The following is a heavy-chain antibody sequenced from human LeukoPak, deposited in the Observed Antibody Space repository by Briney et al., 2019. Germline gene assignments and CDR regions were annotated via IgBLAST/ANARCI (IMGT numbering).Heavy chain of an antibody. CDR3: ARENSDMVRGSYGMDV. Sequence: SQTLSLTCTVSGGSISSGDYYWSWIRQPPGKGLEWIGYIYYSGSTYYNPSLKSRVTISVDTSKNQFSLKLSSVTAADTAVYYCARENSDMVRGSYGMDVWGQGTTVTVSS. D-gene: IGHD3-10*01. J-gene: IGHJ6*02. V-gene: IGHV4-30-4*01. CDR2: IYYSGST. CDR1: GGSISSGDYY.